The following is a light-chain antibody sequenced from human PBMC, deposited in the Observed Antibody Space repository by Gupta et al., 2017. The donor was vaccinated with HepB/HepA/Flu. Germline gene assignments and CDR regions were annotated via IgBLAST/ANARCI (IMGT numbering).Light chain of an antibody. Sequence: EIVMTQSPATLSVSPGERATRSCRASQSVSSNLAWYQQKPVQAPRLIIYAASHRATGITVRICGGGDDKEFTRTSSRRQYEDCAVYYKHQNNSWWTFGQRTKVEIK. CDR2: AAS. J-gene: IGKJ1*01. V-gene: IGKV3-15*01. CDR3: HQNNSWWT. CDR1: QSVSSN.